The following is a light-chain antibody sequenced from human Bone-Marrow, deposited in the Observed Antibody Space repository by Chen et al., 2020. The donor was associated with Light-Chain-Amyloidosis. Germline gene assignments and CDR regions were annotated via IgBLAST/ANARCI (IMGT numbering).Light chain of an antibody. Sequence: SYELTQPPSVSASPAKTARITCSGDDLPTKYAYWYQQKPGQAPVLVIHRDTERPSGISERFSGSSSGTTATLTISGVQAEDEADYHCQSADSSGTYEVIFGGGTKLTVL. V-gene: IGLV3-25*03. CDR2: RDT. CDR3: QSADSSGTYEVI. CDR1: DLPTKY. J-gene: IGLJ2*01.